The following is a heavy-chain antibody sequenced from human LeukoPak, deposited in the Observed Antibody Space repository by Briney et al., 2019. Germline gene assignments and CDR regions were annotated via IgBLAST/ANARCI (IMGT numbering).Heavy chain of an antibody. CDR3: AKGYKYLGYWADDFDY. CDR2: ISPNSGGT. Sequence: ASVKVSCKASGYTFTSYGISWVRQAPGQGLEWMGWISPNSGGTNYAQNFQGWVTMTRDTSISTAYMELSRLRSDDTAVYYCAKGYKYLGYWADDFDYWGQGTLVTVSS. CDR1: GYTFTSYG. J-gene: IGHJ4*02. V-gene: IGHV1-2*04. D-gene: IGHD1-14*01.